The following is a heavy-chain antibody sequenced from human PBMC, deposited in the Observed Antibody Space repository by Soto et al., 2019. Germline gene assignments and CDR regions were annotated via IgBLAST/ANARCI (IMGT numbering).Heavy chain of an antibody. CDR1: GYTFTSYA. CDR2: INTNTGNP. V-gene: IGHV7-4-1*01. CDR3: ARGYCSSTICYLWANWFDP. D-gene: IGHD2-2*01. J-gene: IGHJ5*02. Sequence: ASVKVSCKASGYTFTSYAMNWVRQAPGQGLEWMGWINTNTGNPTYAQGFTGRFVFSLDTSVSTAYLQICSLKAEDTAVYYCARGYCSSTICYLWANWFDPWGQGTLVTVSS.